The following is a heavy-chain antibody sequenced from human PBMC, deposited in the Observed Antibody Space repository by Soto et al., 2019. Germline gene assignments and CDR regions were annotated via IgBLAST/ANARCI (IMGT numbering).Heavy chain of an antibody. J-gene: IGHJ6*02. D-gene: IGHD3-10*01. CDR1: GFTFSNYA. CDR2: ISATGDNT. CDR3: AKRSLAGTYYLVTMDV. V-gene: IGHV3-23*01. Sequence: EVQLLESGGGLVQPGGSLRLSCAASGFTFSNYAMSWVRQSPGKGLEWVSAISATGDNTYYTDSVKGRFTTSRDNSRNTRYLQMNSLRAEDTAGYYCAKRSLAGTYYLVTMDVWCQGTTVTVSS.